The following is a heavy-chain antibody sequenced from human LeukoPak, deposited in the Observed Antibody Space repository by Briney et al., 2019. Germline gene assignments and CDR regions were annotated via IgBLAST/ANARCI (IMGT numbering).Heavy chain of an antibody. Sequence: GGSLRLSCAASGFTFSSYGMHWVRQAPGKGLEWVAVISYDGSNKYYADSVKGRFTISRDNSKNTLYLQMNSLRAEDTAVYYCAKGNLGYWGQGTLVTGSS. V-gene: IGHV3-30*18. CDR2: ISYDGSNK. CDR3: AKGNLGY. D-gene: IGHD5-24*01. J-gene: IGHJ4*02. CDR1: GFTFSSYG.